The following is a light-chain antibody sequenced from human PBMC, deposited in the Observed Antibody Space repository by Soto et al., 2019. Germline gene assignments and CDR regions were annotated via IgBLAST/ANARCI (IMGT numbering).Light chain of an antibody. CDR3: QQSYSTPRT. V-gene: IGKV1-39*01. J-gene: IGKJ1*01. CDR1: PSTSSN. CDR2: AAS. Sequence: DTQMTQSPSSLSASVGDRVTITCRASPSTSSNLKWYHQKPGKAPSLLIYAASSLQSGVPSRFSGSGSGTDFTLTISSLQPEDFATYYCQQSYSTPRTFGQGTKVEIK.